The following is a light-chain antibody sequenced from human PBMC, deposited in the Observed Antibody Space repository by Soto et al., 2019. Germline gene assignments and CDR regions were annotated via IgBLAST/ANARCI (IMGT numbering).Light chain of an antibody. CDR1: SSDVGGYNY. Sequence: QSALTQPASVSGSPGQSITISCSGTSSDVGGYNYVSWYQQNPGKAPKVMIYDVSSRPSGVSDRFSGSKSGNTASLTISVLQAEDEGDYYCSSYTGSRTLIFGGGTQLTVL. CDR2: DVS. CDR3: SSYTGSRTLI. V-gene: IGLV2-14*01. J-gene: IGLJ2*01.